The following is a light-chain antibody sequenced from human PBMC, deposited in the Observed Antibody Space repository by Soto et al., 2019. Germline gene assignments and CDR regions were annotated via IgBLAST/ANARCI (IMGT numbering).Light chain of an antibody. Sequence: QSVLTQPPSASGSFGQSVTISCTGTSSDVAGYNYVSWYQQHPGKAPKLMIYEVSERPSGVPDRFSGSKSGNTASLTVSGLQADDEADYYCSSYSGTNYHYVFGTGTKVTV. CDR1: SSDVAGYNY. CDR3: SSYSGTNYHYV. V-gene: IGLV2-8*01. CDR2: EVS. J-gene: IGLJ1*01.